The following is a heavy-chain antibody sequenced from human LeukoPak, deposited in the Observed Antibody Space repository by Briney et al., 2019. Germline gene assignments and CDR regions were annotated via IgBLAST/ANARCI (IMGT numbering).Heavy chain of an antibody. D-gene: IGHD1-26*01. Sequence: GGSLRLSCAASGFTFSSYVMHWVRQAPGKGLEWVAVISYDGSNKYYADSVKGRFTISRDNSKNTLYLQMNSLRAEDTAVYYCARRVGATEGSLHFDYWGQGTLVTVSS. CDR1: GFTFSSYV. V-gene: IGHV3-30-3*01. CDR2: ISYDGSNK. J-gene: IGHJ4*02. CDR3: ARRVGATEGSLHFDY.